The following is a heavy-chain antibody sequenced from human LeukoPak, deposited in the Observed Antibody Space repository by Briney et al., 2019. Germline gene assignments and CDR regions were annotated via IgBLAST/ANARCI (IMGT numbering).Heavy chain of an antibody. CDR3: ARFVVPAASYYYYGMDV. D-gene: IGHD2-2*01. J-gene: IGHJ6*01. CDR1: GGSISSYH. CDR2: IYYSGST. V-gene: IGHV4-59*01. Sequence: PSETLPLTRTVCGGSISSYHWSWIRQPPGKGLEGIGYIYYSGSTNHNPSLKSRVTISVDTYKNQFSLRLSSVTAADTAVYYCARFVVPAASYYYYGMDVWGEGATVTVSP.